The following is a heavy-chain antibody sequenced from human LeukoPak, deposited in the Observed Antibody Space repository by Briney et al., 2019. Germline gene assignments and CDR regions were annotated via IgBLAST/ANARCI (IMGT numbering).Heavy chain of an antibody. Sequence: GGSLRLSCAASGFTFSSYAMHWVRQAPGKGLEWVAVISYDGSNKYYADSVKGRFTISRDNSKNTLYLQMNSLRAEDTAVYYCARGRMVRGVIITVGWLDPWGQGTLVTASS. J-gene: IGHJ5*02. CDR1: GFTFSSYA. CDR3: ARGRMVRGVIITVGWLDP. D-gene: IGHD3-10*01. V-gene: IGHV3-30-3*01. CDR2: ISYDGSNK.